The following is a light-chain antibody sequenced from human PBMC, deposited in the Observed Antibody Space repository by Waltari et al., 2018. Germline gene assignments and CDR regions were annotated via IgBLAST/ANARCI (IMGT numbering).Light chain of an antibody. V-gene: IGLV2-11*02. CDR2: DVS. CDR1: SSDAGGYNY. CDR3: CSYAGSYTLEV. Sequence: SALTQPRSVSGSPGQSVTISCTGTSSDAGGYNYVSRYQQHPGKAPKLVIYDVSNRPSGVPDRFSGSKSANTASLTISGLQAEDEADYYCCSYAGSYTLEVFGGGTKLTVL. J-gene: IGLJ3*02.